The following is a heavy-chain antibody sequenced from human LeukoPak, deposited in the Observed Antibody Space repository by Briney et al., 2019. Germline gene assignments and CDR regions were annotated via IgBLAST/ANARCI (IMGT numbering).Heavy chain of an antibody. J-gene: IGHJ4*02. CDR1: GFTFSSYE. V-gene: IGHV3-48*03. Sequence: GXSLRLSCAASGFTFSSYEMNWVRQAPGKGLEWVSYISSSGSTKNYADHVKGGLTIYREKAKNSVYIKINRQRAGDTAVYYFARTYPDYDFWSGYYRGAYYFDYWGQGTLVTVSS. D-gene: IGHD3-3*01. CDR3: ARTYPDYDFWSGYYRGAYYFDY. CDR2: ISSSGSTK.